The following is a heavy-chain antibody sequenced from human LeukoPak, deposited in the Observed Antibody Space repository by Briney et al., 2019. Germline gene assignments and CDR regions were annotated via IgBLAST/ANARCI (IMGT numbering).Heavy chain of an antibody. CDR3: ARSGCSGGSCYGVFDY. V-gene: IGHV3-21*01. CDR2: ISGSSIYI. Sequence: GGSLRLSCAASGFTFSSYTMNWVRQAPGKGLEWVSSISGSSIYIYYADSAKGRFTISRDNAKNSLYLRMNSLRAEDTAVYYCARSGCSGGSCYGVFDYWGQGTLVTVSS. CDR1: GFTFSSYT. D-gene: IGHD2-15*01. J-gene: IGHJ4*02.